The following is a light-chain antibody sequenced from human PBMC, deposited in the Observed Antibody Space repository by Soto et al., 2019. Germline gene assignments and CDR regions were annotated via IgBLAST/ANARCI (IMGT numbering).Light chain of an antibody. CDR2: KAS. J-gene: IGKJ5*01. CDR3: QQYNSYLYT. Sequence: DIQMTQSPSTLSASVGDRVTITCRASQSIXSWXAWYQQKPGKAPKLLIYKASSLESGXPXXXXGSGXXTEFTLTISSXQPDDFATYYCQQYNSYLYTFGQGTRLEIK. CDR1: QSIXSW. V-gene: IGKV1-5*03.